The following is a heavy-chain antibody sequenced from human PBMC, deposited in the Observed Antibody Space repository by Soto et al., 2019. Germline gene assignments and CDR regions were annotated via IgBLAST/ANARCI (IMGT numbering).Heavy chain of an antibody. CDR3: AKGPLSDYYYYMDV. Sequence: GGSLRLSCAASGFTFSSYAMSWIRQAPGKGLEWVSAISGSGGSTYYADSMKGRFTISRDNSKNTLYLQMNSLRAEDTAVYYCAKGPLSDYYYYMDVWGKGTTVTVSS. D-gene: IGHD3-16*01. V-gene: IGHV3-23*01. CDR2: ISGSGGST. CDR1: GFTFSSYA. J-gene: IGHJ6*03.